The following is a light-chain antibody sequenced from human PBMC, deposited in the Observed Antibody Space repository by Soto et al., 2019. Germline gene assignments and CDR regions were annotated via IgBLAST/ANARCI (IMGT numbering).Light chain of an antibody. Sequence: QSALTQPASVSGAPGQSITISCTGTSNDVGGYKYISWYQQRPGTAPKLIMFEVNNRPSGVSDRFSGSRSANTASLTISGLQAQDEADYYCQSYDSTLSGSRVFGGGTKLTVL. V-gene: IGLV2-14*03. J-gene: IGLJ3*02. CDR2: EVN. CDR1: SNDVGGYKY. CDR3: QSYDSTLSGSRV.